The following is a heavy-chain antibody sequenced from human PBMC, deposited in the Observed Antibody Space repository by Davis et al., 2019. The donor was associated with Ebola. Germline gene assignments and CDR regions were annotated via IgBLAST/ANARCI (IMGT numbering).Heavy chain of an antibody. CDR3: ARIRWAAAHYYFDY. D-gene: IGHD6-13*01. CDR1: GFSLSTSGVG. Sequence: SGPTLVKPTQTLTLTCTFSGFSLSTSGVGVGWIRQPPGKALEWLTLIYWDDDKRYSTSLKTRLTISKDTSKNQVVLTMTNMDPVDTATYYCARIRWAAAHYYFDYWGQGTLVTVSS. V-gene: IGHV2-5*02. J-gene: IGHJ4*02. CDR2: IYWDDDK.